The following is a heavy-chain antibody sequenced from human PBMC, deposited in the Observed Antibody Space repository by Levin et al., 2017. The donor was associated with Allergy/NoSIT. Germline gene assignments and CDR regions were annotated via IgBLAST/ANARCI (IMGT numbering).Heavy chain of an antibody. CDR3: ARGGPPNYDYNWGSYRDGYFDY. D-gene: IGHD3-16*02. CDR2: IRNKAHGGTT. V-gene: IGHV3-49*04. CDR1: GFTFGDYA. J-gene: IGHJ4*02. Sequence: GESLKISCTGSGFTFGDYAMSWVRQAPGKGLEWVGFIRNKAHGGTTEYAASVKGNLTISRDDSKSIAYLQMNSLKTEDTAVYFCARGGPPNYDYNWGSYRDGYFDYWGQGTLVTVSS.